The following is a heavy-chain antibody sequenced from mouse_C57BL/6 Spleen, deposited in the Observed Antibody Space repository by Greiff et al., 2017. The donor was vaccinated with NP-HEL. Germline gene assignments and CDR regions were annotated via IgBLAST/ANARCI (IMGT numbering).Heavy chain of an antibody. CDR1: GFNIKDYY. J-gene: IGHJ3*01. Sequence: EVQLQQSGAELVKPGASVKLSCTASGFNIKDYYLHWVKQRTEQGLEWIGRIDPEDGETTSAPTFQGKATIPADTSANTAYLQRSSLTSEDTAVYYCASGALGSWFAYWGQGTLVTVSA. CDR2: IDPEDGET. CDR3: ASGALGSWFAY. V-gene: IGHV14-2*01.